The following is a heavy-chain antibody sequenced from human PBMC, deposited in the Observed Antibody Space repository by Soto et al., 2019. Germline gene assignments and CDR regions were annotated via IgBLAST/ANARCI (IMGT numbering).Heavy chain of an antibody. CDR1: GFTFSSYA. CDR2: ISGSGGST. V-gene: IGHV3-23*01. Sequence: PGCSLRLSGAASGFTFSSYAMSWVRQAPGKGLEWVSAISGSGGSTYYADSVKGRFTISRDNSKNTLYLQMNSLRAEDTAVYYCAKDGNPIPYLTGYYRLGWFDPWGQGTLVTVSS. D-gene: IGHD3-9*01. CDR3: AKDGNPIPYLTGYYRLGWFDP. J-gene: IGHJ5*02.